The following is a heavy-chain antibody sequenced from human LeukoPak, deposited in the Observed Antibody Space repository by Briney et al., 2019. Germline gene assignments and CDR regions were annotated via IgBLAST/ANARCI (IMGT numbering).Heavy chain of an antibody. J-gene: IGHJ6*03. CDR2: IYYSGST. V-gene: IGHV4-59*01. CDR3: ARVGHDYSTYYYYYYMDV. D-gene: IGHD4-11*01. CDR1: GGSISSYY. Sequence: SETLSLTCTVSGGSISSYYWSWIRQPPGKGLEWIGYIYYSGSTNYNPSLKGRVTISVDTSKNQFSLKLSSVTAADTAVYYCARVGHDYSTYYYYYYMDVWGKGTTVTVSS.